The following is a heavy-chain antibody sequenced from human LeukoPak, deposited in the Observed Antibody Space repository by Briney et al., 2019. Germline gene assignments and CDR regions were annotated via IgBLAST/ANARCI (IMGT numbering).Heavy chain of an antibody. CDR2: IYTSGST. D-gene: IGHD2-15*01. J-gene: IGHJ5*02. CDR3: ARDGSLGYCSGGSCYESVFPEAYNWFDP. V-gene: IGHV4-4*07. CDR1: GGSISSYY. Sequence: PSETLSLTCTVSGGSISSYYWSWIRQPAGKGLEWIGRIYTSGSTNYNPSLKSRVTMSVDTSKNQFSLKLSSVTAADTAVYYCARDGSLGYCSGGSCYESVFPEAYNWFDPWGQGTLVTVSS.